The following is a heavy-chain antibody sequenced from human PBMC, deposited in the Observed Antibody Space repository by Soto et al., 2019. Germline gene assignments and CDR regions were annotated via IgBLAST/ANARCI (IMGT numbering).Heavy chain of an antibody. CDR1: ASIHSPHW. Sequence: QVQLQESGPGLLKPTETLSLTCHGSASIHSPHWWRCHRQPPGNSLERYGGLDHSWSSNYSPSLNMRVSISVAKTNNVFSQRLSAVTAATTSVYYSTRWATDYYDVHDHYDHWTFEYCGQGTMDPV. CDR3: TRWATDYYDVHDHYDHWTFEY. CDR2: LDHSWSS. V-gene: IGHV4-4*02. D-gene: IGHD3-22*01. J-gene: IGHJ3*01.